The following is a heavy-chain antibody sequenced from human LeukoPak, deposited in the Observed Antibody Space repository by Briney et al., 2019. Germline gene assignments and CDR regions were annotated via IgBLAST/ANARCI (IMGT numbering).Heavy chain of an antibody. Sequence: AGGSLRLSCAASGFTFSSFGMSWVRQAPGKGLEWVSTISGSGSIIYYADSMKGRFTISRDNSKNTLYLQVNSLRAEDTAVYYCAKDLWSVVTLTLDYWGQGTLVTVSS. CDR2: ISGSGSII. V-gene: IGHV3-23*01. D-gene: IGHD2-21*02. CDR1: GFTFSSFG. J-gene: IGHJ4*02. CDR3: AKDLWSVVTLTLDY.